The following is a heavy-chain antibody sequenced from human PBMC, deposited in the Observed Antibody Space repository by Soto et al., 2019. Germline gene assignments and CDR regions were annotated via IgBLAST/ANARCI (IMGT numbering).Heavy chain of an antibody. CDR2: ISYDGSNK. V-gene: IGHV3-30-3*01. Sequence: GGSLRLSCAASGFTFSSYAMHWVRQAPGKGLEWVAVISYDGSNKYYADSVKGRFTISRDNSKNTLYLQMNSLRAEDTAVYYCARDKKAIFGVVIRLYGMDVWGQGTTGTVSS. J-gene: IGHJ6*02. CDR1: GFTFSSYA. CDR3: ARDKKAIFGVVIRLYGMDV. D-gene: IGHD3-3*01.